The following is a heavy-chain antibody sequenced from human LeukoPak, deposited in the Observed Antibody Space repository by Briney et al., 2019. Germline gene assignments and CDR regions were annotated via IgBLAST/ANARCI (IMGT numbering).Heavy chain of an antibody. CDR3: ARVGQNYNWFDP. J-gene: IGHJ5*02. Sequence: ASAKVSCKASGYTFTSYGISWVRQAPGQGLEWMGWISAYNGNTNCAQKLQGRVTMTTDTSTSTAYMELRSLRSDDTAVYYCARVGQNYNWFDPWGQGTLVTVSS. CDR1: GYTFTSYG. V-gene: IGHV1-18*01. CDR2: ISAYNGNT.